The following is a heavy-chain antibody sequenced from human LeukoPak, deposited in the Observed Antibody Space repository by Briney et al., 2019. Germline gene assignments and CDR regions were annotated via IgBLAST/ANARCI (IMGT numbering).Heavy chain of an antibody. CDR1: GYSISSGYY. J-gene: IGHJ4*02. CDR3: ARLHYYDSSEAD. Sequence: SETLSLTCAVSGYSISSGYYWGWIRQPPGKGLEWIGSIYHSGSTYYNPSLKSRVTISVDTSKNQFSLKLSSVTAADTAVYYCARLHYYDSSEADWGQGTLVTVSS. CDR2: IYHSGST. D-gene: IGHD3-22*01. V-gene: IGHV4-38-2*01.